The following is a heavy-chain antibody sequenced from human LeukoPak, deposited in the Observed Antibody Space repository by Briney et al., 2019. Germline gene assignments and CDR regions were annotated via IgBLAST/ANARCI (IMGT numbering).Heavy chain of an antibody. CDR2: IKQDGSEK. CDR3: ARDGITMVRGVVYYYYGMDV. CDR1: GFTLSSYW. Sequence: PGGSLRLSCAASGFTLSSYWMSWVRQAPGKGLEWVANIKQDGSEKYYVDSVKGRFTISRDNAKNSLYLQMNSLRAEDTAVYYCARDGITMVRGVVYYYYGMDVWGQGTTVTVSS. J-gene: IGHJ6*02. D-gene: IGHD3-10*01. V-gene: IGHV3-7*01.